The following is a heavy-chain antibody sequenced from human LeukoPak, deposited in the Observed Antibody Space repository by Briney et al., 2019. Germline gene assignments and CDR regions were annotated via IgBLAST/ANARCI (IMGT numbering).Heavy chain of an antibody. CDR3: ARANYDILTGYYYFDY. CDR1: GYTFTGYY. CDR2: INPNSGGT. V-gene: IGHV1-2*02. Sequence: ASVKVSCKASGYTFTGYYMHWVRQAPGQGLEWMGWINPNSGGTYYAQKFQGRVTMTSDTSISSAYMELSRLRSDDTAVYYCARANYDILTGYYYFDYWGQGTLVTVSS. D-gene: IGHD3-9*01. J-gene: IGHJ4*02.